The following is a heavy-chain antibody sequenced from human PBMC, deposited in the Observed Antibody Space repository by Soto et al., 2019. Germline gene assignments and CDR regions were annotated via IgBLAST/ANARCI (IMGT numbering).Heavy chain of an antibody. CDR1: GYTFTSYY. CDR2: INPSGGST. V-gene: IGHV1-46*04. D-gene: IGHD3-10*01. J-gene: IGHJ6*02. CDR3: ARDSRALLWFGELYPYGMDV. Sequence: QVQLVQSGAEVKKPGASVKVSCKASGYTFTSYYMHWVRKAPGQGLEWMGIINPSGGSTTYAQKLQGRVTMTRDTSTSTVYMDLSSLRSEDTAVYYCARDSRALLWFGELYPYGMDVWGQGTTVTVS.